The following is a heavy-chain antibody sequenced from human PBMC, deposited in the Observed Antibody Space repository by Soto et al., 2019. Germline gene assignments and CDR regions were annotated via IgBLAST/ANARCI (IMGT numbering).Heavy chain of an antibody. J-gene: IGHJ6*02. Sequence: QVQLVQSGAEVKKPGSSVKVSCKASGGTFSSYAISWVRQAPGQGLEWMGGIIPIFGTANYAQKFQGRVTITADESTSTAYMELSSLRSEDTAVYYCARVGATEGPGYYYYGRDVWGQGTTVTVSS. V-gene: IGHV1-69*12. CDR1: GGTFSSYA. D-gene: IGHD1-26*01. CDR3: ARVGATEGPGYYYYGRDV. CDR2: IIPIFGTA.